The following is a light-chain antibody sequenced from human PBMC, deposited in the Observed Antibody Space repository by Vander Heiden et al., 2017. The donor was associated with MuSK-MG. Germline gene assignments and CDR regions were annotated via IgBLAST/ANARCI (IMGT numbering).Light chain of an antibody. CDR2: GAS. V-gene: IGKV3-15*01. J-gene: IGKJ5*01. CDR1: QSVSSN. Sequence: EIVMTQSPATLSVSPGERATLSCRASQSVSSNLAWYQQKPGQAPRLLIYGASTRATGIPARYSGSGYGKEFTLTISSRQSEDFAVYYCQQYNNWPPITFGQGTLMEIK. CDR3: QQYNNWPPIT.